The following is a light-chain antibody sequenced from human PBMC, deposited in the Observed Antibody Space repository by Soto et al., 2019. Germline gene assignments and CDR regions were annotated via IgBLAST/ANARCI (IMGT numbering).Light chain of an antibody. Sequence: QSVLTQPASVCGSPGQSIAISCTGTSSDVGSYDYVSWYQQHPDEAPKLMIYEVTQRPSGVSNRFSGSKSGNTASLTISGLQAEDEADYYCNSHTNVNTRVFGAGTKVTVL. CDR2: EVT. V-gene: IGLV2-14*01. CDR3: NSHTNVNTRV. J-gene: IGLJ1*01. CDR1: SSDVGSYDY.